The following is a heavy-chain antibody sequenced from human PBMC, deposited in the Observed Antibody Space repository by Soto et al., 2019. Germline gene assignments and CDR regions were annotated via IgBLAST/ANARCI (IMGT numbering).Heavy chain of an antibody. CDR2: SIPVFGTA. J-gene: IGHJ4*02. D-gene: IGHD6-13*01. Sequence: QVQLVQSGAEVKKPGSSVKLSCKTSGGTFRNYAINWVRQAPGQGLEWMGGSIPVFGTANYAQTFLGRFTITADESTSTAYMELSSLRSEDTAVYYCAIPLPKQQLVRGAFDHWGQGTLVTVAS. CDR3: AIPLPKQQLVRGAFDH. V-gene: IGHV1-69*01. CDR1: GGTFRNYA.